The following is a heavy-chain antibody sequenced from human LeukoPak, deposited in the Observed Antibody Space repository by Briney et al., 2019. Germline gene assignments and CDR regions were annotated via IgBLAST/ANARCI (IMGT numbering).Heavy chain of an antibody. Sequence: PGGSLRLSCAASGFTVSSYAMSWVRQAPGKGLEWVSAISGSGGSTYYADSVKGRFTISRDNSKNMLYLEMNSLRAEDTAVYYCARITGRSQFDYWGQGSLVTVSS. CDR2: ISGSGGST. CDR3: ARITGRSQFDY. J-gene: IGHJ4*02. V-gene: IGHV3-23*01. CDR1: GFTVSSYA. D-gene: IGHD7-27*01.